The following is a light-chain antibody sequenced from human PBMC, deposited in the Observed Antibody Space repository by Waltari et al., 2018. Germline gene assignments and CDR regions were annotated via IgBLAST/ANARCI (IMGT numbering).Light chain of an antibody. V-gene: IGLV1-51*01. J-gene: IGLJ2*01. CDR2: DNN. CDR1: SSNLGNNY. CDR3: GTWDSSLSAGV. Sequence: QSVLTQPPSVSAAPGQKVTISSSGSSSNLGNNYLSWYQQLPGTAPKLLIYDNNKRPSGIPDRFSGSKSGTSATLGITGLQTGDEADYYCGTWDSSLSAGVFGGGTKLTVL.